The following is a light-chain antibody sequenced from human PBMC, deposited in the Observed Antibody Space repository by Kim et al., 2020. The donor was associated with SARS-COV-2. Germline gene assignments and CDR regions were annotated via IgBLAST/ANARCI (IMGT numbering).Light chain of an antibody. J-gene: IGLJ2*01. V-gene: IGLV2-8*01. CDR1: SSDVGAYNY. CDR2: YVN. Sequence: GQSVAISCTGTSSDVGAYNYVSWYQQHPGKVPKLLIYYVNKRPSEVPDRFSGSKSGNTASLTVSGLQAEDEATYYCSSYAANNILIFGGGTKLTVL. CDR3: SSYAANNILI.